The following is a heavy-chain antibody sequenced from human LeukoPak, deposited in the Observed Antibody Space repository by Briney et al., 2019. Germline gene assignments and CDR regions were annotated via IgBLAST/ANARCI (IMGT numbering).Heavy chain of an antibody. V-gene: IGHV4-31*03. CDR1: GGSISSGGYY. J-gene: IGHJ3*02. Sequence: SETLSLTCTVSGGSISSGGYYWSWIRQHPGKGLEWIGYIYYSGSTYYNPSLKSRVTISVDTSKNRFSLKLSSVTAADTAVYYCARDPPYCDSSGRDDAFDIWGQGTMVTVSS. CDR3: ARDPPYCDSSGRDDAFDI. D-gene: IGHD3-22*01. CDR2: IYYSGST.